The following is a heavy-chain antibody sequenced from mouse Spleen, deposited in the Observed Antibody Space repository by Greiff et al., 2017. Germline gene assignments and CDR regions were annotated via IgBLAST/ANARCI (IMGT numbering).Heavy chain of an antibody. CDR2: INPNYGTT. J-gene: IGHJ4*01. V-gene: IGHV1-39*01. Sequence: EVQLQQSGPELVKPGASVKISCKASGYSFTDYNMNWVKQSNGKSLEWIGVINPNYGTTSYNQKFKGKATLTVDQSSSTAYMQLNSLTSEDSAVYYCASPRWLLRNYAMDYWGQGTSVTVSS. CDR1: GYSFTDYN. D-gene: IGHD2-3*01. CDR3: ASPRWLLRNYAMDY.